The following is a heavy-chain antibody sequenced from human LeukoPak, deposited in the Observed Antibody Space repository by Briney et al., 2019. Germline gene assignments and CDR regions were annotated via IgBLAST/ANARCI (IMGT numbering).Heavy chain of an antibody. J-gene: IGHJ6*02. V-gene: IGHV3-30*04. Sequence: GRSLRLSCAASGFTFSSYAMHWVRQAPGKGLEWVAVISYDGSNKYYADSVKGRFTISRDSSKNTLYLQMNSLRAEDTAVYYCARDTKQQLVHYYYYGMDVWGQGTTVTVSS. CDR2: ISYDGSNK. CDR1: GFTFSSYA. CDR3: ARDTKQQLVHYYYYGMDV. D-gene: IGHD6-13*01.